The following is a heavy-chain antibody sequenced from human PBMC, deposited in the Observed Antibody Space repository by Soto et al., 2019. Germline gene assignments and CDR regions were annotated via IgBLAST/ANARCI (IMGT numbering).Heavy chain of an antibody. D-gene: IGHD3-22*01. Sequence: LSLTCSVSGDSVSSDTYYWSWIRQPPGKGLEWIGHIYHSGTTKYNPSLKSPVTMSLDTSQNQFSLKLSFVTAADTAVYHCARVSFYYDSSGYAVGWFDPWGQGTPVTVSS. J-gene: IGHJ5*02. CDR2: IYHSGTT. CDR3: ARVSFYYDSSGYAVGWFDP. CDR1: GDSVSSDTYY. V-gene: IGHV4-61*01.